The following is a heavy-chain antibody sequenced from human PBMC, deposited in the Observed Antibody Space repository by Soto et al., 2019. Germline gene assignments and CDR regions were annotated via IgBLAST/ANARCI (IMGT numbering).Heavy chain of an antibody. CDR3: ARQFSSSWYVWASYFDY. D-gene: IGHD6-13*01. Sequence: QLQLQESGPGLVKPSETLSLTCTVSGGSISSSSYYWGWIRQPPGKGLEWIGSIYYSGSTYYNPSLKSRVTISVDTSKNQFSLKLSSVTAADTAVYYCARQFSSSWYVWASYFDYWGQGTLVTVSS. CDR1: GGSISSSSYY. J-gene: IGHJ4*02. V-gene: IGHV4-39*01. CDR2: IYYSGST.